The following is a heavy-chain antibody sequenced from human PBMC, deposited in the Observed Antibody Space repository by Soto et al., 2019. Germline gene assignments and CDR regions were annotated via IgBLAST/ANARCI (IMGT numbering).Heavy chain of an antibody. CDR1: GFSLSTSGVG. D-gene: IGHD4-17*01. J-gene: IGHJ6*02. Sequence: QITLKESGPTLVKPTQTLTLTCTFSGFSLSTSGVGVGWIRQPPGKALEWLVIIYWDDDKRYSPSLKTRLTITKDTSKNQEVLTMTNVDPVDTATYYCARERDYPNTYVIDVWGQGTTVTVS. CDR2: IYWDDDK. V-gene: IGHV2-5*02. CDR3: ARERDYPNTYVIDV.